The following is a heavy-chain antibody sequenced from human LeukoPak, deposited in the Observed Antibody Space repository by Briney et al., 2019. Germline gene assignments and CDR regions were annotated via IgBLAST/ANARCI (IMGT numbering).Heavy chain of an antibody. CDR3: ARASPYNHGSGTFYYFDY. CDR1: GYTLTELS. CDR2: FDPEDGET. V-gene: IGHV1-24*01. D-gene: IGHD3-10*01. J-gene: IGHJ4*02. Sequence: EASVKVSCKVSGYTLTELSMHWVRQAPGKGLEWMGGFDPEDGETIYAQKFQGRVTMTEDTSTDTAYMELSSLRSEYTAVYYCARASPYNHGSGTFYYFDYWGQGTLVTV.